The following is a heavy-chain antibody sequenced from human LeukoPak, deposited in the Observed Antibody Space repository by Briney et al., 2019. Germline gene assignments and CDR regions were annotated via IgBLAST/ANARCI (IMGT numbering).Heavy chain of an antibody. CDR1: GFTFSSYG. V-gene: IGHV3-30*18. D-gene: IGHD6-19*01. J-gene: IGHJ6*02. Sequence: GGSLRLSCAASGFTFSSYGMHWVRQAPGKGLEWVAVISYDGSNKYYADSVKGRFTISRDNSKNTLYLQMNSLRAEDTAVYYCAKVISSGSVGYYYGMDVSGQGTTVTVSS. CDR2: ISYDGSNK. CDR3: AKVISSGSVGYYYGMDV.